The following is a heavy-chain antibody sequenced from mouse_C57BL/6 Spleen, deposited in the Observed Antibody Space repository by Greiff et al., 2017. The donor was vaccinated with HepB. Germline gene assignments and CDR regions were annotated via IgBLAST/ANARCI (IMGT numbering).Heavy chain of an antibody. D-gene: IGHD2-13*01. J-gene: IGHJ4*01. CDR1: GYTFTDYN. CDR3: ARLGGDMDY. Sequence: EVQLQQSGPELVKPGASVKIPCKASGYTFTDYNMDWVKQSHGKSLEWIGDINPNNGGTIYNQKFKGKATLSVDKSSSTAYMKIRSLPSEDTAIYYCARLGGDMDYWGQGTSVTVSS. V-gene: IGHV1-18*01. CDR2: INPNNGGT.